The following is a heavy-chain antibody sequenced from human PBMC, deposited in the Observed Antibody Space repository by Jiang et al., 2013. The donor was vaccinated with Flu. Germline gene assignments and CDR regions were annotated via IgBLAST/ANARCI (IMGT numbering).Heavy chain of an antibody. CDR1: GFSIATSGVG. Sequence: QTLTLTCSLSGFSIATSGVGVGWIRQPPGKALEWLALIYWDDDKRYSPSLKSRLTITKDTSKNQVVLTMTNMDPVDTATYYCAHHLLYSGYPGYWGQGTLVTVSS. D-gene: IGHD5-12*01. CDR3: AHHLLYSGYPGY. V-gene: IGHV2-5*02. CDR2: IYWDDDK. J-gene: IGHJ4*02.